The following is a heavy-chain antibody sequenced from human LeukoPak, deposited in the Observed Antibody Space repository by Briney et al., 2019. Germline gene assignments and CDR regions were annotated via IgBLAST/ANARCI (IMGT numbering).Heavy chain of an antibody. V-gene: IGHV3-20*04. CDR2: INWNGGST. D-gene: IGHD6-13*01. J-gene: IGHJ4*02. CDR3: ARGLIAAAPGLFDY. Sequence: GGSLRLSCAASGFTFDDYGMNWVRQAPGKGLEWVSGINWNGGSTGYADSVKGRFTISRDNADNSLYLQMNSLRAEDTALYYCARGLIAAAPGLFDYWGQGTLVTVSS. CDR1: GFTFDDYG.